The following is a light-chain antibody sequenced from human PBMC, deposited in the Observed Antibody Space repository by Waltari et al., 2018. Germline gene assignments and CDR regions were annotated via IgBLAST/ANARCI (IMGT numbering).Light chain of an antibody. CDR2: GAF. Sequence: SCRASQSVGRSLAWYQQIPGQAPRLLIYGAFIRATGIADRFSGSGSGTDFSLTISRLEPEDFAVYYCQHYVRLPVTFGQGTKVEIK. V-gene: IGKV3-20*01. CDR1: QSVGRS. CDR3: QHYVRLPVT. J-gene: IGKJ1*01.